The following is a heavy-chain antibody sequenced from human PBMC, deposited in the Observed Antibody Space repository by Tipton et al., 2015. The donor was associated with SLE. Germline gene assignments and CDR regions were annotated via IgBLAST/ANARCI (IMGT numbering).Heavy chain of an antibody. D-gene: IGHD3-10*01. J-gene: IGHJ3*02. V-gene: IGHV4-59*11. CDR2: IYYSGST. Sequence: TLSLTCTVSGGSISSHYWSWIRQPPGKGLEWIGYIYYSGSTNYNPSLKSRVTISVDTSKNQFSLKLSSVTAADTAVYYCARELAVRGVDAFEIWGQGTMVTVSS. CDR3: ARELAVRGVDAFEI. CDR1: GGSISSHY.